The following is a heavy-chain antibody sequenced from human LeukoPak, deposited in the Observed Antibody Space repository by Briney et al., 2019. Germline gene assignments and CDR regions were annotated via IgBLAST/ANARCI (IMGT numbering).Heavy chain of an antibody. J-gene: IGHJ4*02. D-gene: IGHD2-2*01. V-gene: IGHV3-23*01. CDR2: ICGNEDRQ. Sequence: GGSLRLSCVASGFTFSSYAMSWVRQAPGKGLEWFSGICGNEDRQYYADSVEGRFTISRDNSKNTLYLQMNSLRAEDTAVYYCAKGNSPSCYGGLDFWGQGTLVTVSS. CDR3: AKGNSPSCYGGLDF. CDR1: GFTFSSYA.